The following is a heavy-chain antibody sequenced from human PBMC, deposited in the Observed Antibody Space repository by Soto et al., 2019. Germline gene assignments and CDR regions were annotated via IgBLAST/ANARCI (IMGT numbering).Heavy chain of an antibody. D-gene: IGHD2-21*02. CDR3: AKVGHIAVVTAWFDY. J-gene: IGHJ4*02. V-gene: IGHV3-30*18. Sequence: GGSLRLSCEGSGFTFSKYGMHWVRQSPGKGLEWVAVMSSDGRNEYYADSVKGRFTISRDNSNSTLYLQMSSLRPEDTAVYYCAKVGHIAVVTAWFDYWGQGTLVTVSS. CDR2: MSSDGRNE. CDR1: GFTFSKYG.